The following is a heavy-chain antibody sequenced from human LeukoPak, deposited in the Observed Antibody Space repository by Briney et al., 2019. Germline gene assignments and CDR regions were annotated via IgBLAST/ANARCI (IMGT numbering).Heavy chain of an antibody. CDR2: IKSKTDGGTT. D-gene: IGHD4-17*01. V-gene: IGHV3-15*01. Sequence: GGSLRLSCAASGFTFSNAWMSWVRQAPGKGLERVGRIKSKTDGGTTDYAAPVKGRFTISRDDSKNTLYLQMNSLKTEDTAVYYCTTGYGDYEDLDYWGQGTLVTVSS. J-gene: IGHJ4*02. CDR1: GFTFSNAW. CDR3: TTGYGDYEDLDY.